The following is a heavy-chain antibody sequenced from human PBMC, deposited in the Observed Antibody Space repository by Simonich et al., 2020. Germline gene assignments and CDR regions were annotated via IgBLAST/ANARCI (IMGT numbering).Heavy chain of an antibody. CDR3: ARNRLDY. CDR2: MNSEGRST. CDR1: GFTFSSYW. J-gene: IGHJ4*02. Sequence: EVQLVESGGGLVQTGGSLRLSCAASGFTFSSYWMHWVRQAPGKGWFWVSRMNSEGRSTSYADSVQGRFTISRDNAKNTLYLQMNSLRAEDTAVYYCARNRLDYWGQGTLVTVSS. V-gene: IGHV3-74*01.